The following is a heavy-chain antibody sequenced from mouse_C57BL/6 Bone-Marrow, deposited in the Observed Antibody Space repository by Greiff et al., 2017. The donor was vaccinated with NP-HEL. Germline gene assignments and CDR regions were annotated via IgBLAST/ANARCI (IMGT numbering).Heavy chain of an antibody. CDR3: ARDYGRRAMDY. D-gene: IGHD1-1*01. CDR1: GYTFTDYY. J-gene: IGHJ4*01. V-gene: IGHV1-26*01. CDR2: INPNNGGT. Sequence: VQLQQSGPELVKPGASVKISCKASGYTFTDYYMNWVKQSHGKSLEWIGDINPNNGGTSYNQKFKGKATWTVDKSSSTAYMELRSLTSEDSAVYYCARDYGRRAMDYWGQGTSVTVSS.